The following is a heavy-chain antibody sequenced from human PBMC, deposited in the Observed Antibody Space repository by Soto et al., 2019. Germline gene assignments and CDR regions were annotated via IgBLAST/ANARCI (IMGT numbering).Heavy chain of an antibody. D-gene: IGHD3-3*01. CDR2: ISGSGGST. CDR1: GFTFSSYA. V-gene: IGHV3-23*01. J-gene: IGHJ6*03. Sequence: GGSLRLSCASSGFTFSSYAMSWVRQAPGKGLEWVSAISGSGGSTYYADSVKGRFTISRDNSKNTLYLQMNSLRAEDTAVYYCAKSLEWDYYYYYMDVWGKGTTVTVSS. CDR3: AKSLEWDYYYYYMDV.